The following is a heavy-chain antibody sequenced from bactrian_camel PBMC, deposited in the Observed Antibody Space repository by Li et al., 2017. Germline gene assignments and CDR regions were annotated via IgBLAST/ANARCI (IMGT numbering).Heavy chain of an antibody. J-gene: IGHJ4*01. Sequence: VQLVESGGGSVQEGGSLRLSCAAPGYSFSVYCMGWFRQAPGKEREAVGSVCTGGGTTLYTDSVKGRFTISPDNLKNTVYLHMNSLKAEDTAMYYCAARPYGRVWTFSGSYDYWGQGTQVTVS. CDR3: AARPYGRVWTFSGSYDY. D-gene: IGHD5*01. CDR1: GYSFSVYC. V-gene: IGHV3S54*01. CDR2: VCTGGGTT.